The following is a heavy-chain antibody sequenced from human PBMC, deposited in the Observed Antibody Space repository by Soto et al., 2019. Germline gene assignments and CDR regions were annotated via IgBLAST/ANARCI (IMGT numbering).Heavy chain of an antibody. V-gene: IGHV3-30-3*01. CDR2: ISFDGDKK. J-gene: IGHJ6*02. Sequence: QAQLVESGGGVVRPRGSLRLSCAASGFAFTNYAFHWVRQAPGKGLEWLAAISFDGDKKYYADSVKGRFIISRENFKSTRSLQMNRLRGEDAALYFCGREDDYNYRYFNYGVDVWGQGTTVIVSS. D-gene: IGHD5-12*01. CDR3: GREDDYNYRYFNYGVDV. CDR1: GFAFTNYA.